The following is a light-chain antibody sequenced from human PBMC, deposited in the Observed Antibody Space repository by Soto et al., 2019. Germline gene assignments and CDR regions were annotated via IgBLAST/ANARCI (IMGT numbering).Light chain of an antibody. CDR1: RNTKTS. Sequence: DIQMTQSPSSVSASVGDRVTITCRASRNTKTSLAWYQQRPGKGPELLIYDASTLQSGVPSRISGSGSGTEFTLTISRLQPEDFATFYCQQISSFPPTFGGGTKVAI. CDR2: DAS. V-gene: IGKV1-12*01. J-gene: IGKJ4*01. CDR3: QQISSFPPT.